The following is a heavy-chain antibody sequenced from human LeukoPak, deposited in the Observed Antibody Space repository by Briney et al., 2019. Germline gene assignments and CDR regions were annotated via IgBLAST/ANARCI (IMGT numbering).Heavy chain of an antibody. Sequence: SETLSLTCTVSGGSISSGSYYWSWIRQPAGKGLEWIGRIYTSGSTNYNPSLKSRVTISVDTSKNQFSLKLSSVTAADTAVYYCASTIFGEYAFDIWGRGTMVTVSS. J-gene: IGHJ3*02. CDR3: ASTIFGEYAFDI. V-gene: IGHV4-61*02. CDR1: GGSISSGSYY. D-gene: IGHD3-3*01. CDR2: IYTSGST.